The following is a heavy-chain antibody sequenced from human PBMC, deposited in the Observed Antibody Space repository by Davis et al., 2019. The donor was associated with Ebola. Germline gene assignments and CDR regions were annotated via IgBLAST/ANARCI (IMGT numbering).Heavy chain of an antibody. Sequence: PSETLSLTCAVSGDSISPYYWSWIRQPAGKGLEWIGRIYGSEITHYNPSVKSRVTMSVDTSMNRFSLILTSVTAADTAVYYCATGITPTGHWFDPWGQGTLVTVSS. J-gene: IGHJ5*02. CDR2: IYGSEIT. V-gene: IGHV4-4*07. D-gene: IGHD4-17*01. CDR3: ATGITPTGHWFDP. CDR1: GDSISPYY.